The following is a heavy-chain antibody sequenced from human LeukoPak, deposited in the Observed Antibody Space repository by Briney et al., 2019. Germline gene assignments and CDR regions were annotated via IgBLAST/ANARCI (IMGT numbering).Heavy chain of an antibody. CDR1: GFTFSTYY. V-gene: IGHV3-7*03. Sequence: GGSLRLSCAASGFTFSTYYMSWVRQAPGTGLEWVANIKQDGSEKYYVDSVKGRFTISRDNAKNSLYLQMNSLRAEDTAVYYCAKGAAVGIYANFDYWGQGTLVTVSS. J-gene: IGHJ4*02. CDR2: IKQDGSEK. CDR3: AKGAAVGIYANFDY. D-gene: IGHD6-13*01.